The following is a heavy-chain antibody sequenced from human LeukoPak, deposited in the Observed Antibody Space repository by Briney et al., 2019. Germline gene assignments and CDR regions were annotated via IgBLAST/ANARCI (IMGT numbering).Heavy chain of an antibody. CDR1: GFTFSSYG. D-gene: IGHD3-9*01. CDR2: IRYDGSNK. Sequence: GGSLRLSCAASGFTFSSYGMHWVRQAPGKGLEWVAFIRYDGSNKYYADSVKGRFTISRDNSKNTLYLQMNSLRAEDTAVYYCAKSRIGDYDILGEVDYWGQGTLVTVSS. CDR3: AKSRIGDYDILGEVDY. J-gene: IGHJ4*02. V-gene: IGHV3-30*02.